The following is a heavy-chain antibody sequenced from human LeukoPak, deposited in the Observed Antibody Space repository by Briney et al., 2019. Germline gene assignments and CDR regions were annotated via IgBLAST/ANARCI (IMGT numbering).Heavy chain of an antibody. CDR1: GFTFSSYW. CDR3: ASLGKHFLGYFDY. Sequence: GGSLRLSCAASGFTFSSYWMSWVRQAPGKGLEWVANIKQDGSEKYYVDSVKGRFTISRDNAKNSLYLQMNSLRAEDTAVYYCASLGKHFLGYFDYWGQGTLVTVSS. D-gene: IGHD3-3*02. CDR2: IKQDGSEK. J-gene: IGHJ4*02. V-gene: IGHV3-7*01.